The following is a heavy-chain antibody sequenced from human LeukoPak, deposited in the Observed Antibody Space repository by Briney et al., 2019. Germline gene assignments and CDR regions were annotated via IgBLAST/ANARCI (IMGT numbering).Heavy chain of an antibody. CDR3: ARGMYYYDTAGHYNRYYFDC. CDR2: IYSGGSI. CDR1: GFTVNSNY. J-gene: IGHJ4*02. D-gene: IGHD3-22*01. Sequence: GGSLRLSCAASGFTVNSNYMSWVRQAPGKGLEWVAVIYSGGSIYYADSAKGRFTISRDNSKNKVFLQMNSLRAEDTAVYYCARGMYYYDTAGHYNRYYFDCWGQGTLVTVSS. V-gene: IGHV3-66*01.